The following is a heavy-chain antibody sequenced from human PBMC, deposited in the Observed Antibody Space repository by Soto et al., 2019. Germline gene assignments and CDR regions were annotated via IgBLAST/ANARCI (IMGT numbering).Heavy chain of an antibody. CDR3: ARDMGMDPLNAFDI. CDR1: GYTFTVYY. J-gene: IGHJ3*02. D-gene: IGHD7-27*01. V-gene: IGHV1-2*04. Sequence: ASVKVSCKASGYTFTVYYMHWVLQAPGQGLEWMGWINPNSGGTNYAQKFQGWVTMTRDTSISTAYMELSRLRSDDTAVYYCARDMGMDPLNAFDIWGQGTMVTVSS. CDR2: INPNSGGT.